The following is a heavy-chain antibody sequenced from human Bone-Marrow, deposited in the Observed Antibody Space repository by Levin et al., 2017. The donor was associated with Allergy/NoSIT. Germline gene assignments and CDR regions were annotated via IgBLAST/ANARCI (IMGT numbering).Heavy chain of an antibody. CDR1: GYTFTGYY. J-gene: IGHJ5*02. D-gene: IGHD6-19*01. CDR3: ASRRIAVAGTLPGFDP. Sequence: ASVKVSCKASGYTFTGYYMHWVRQAPGQGLEWMGWINPNSGGTNYAQKFQGRVTMTRDTSISTAYMELSRLRSDDTAVYYCASRRIAVAGTLPGFDPWGQGTLVTVSS. CDR2: INPNSGGT. V-gene: IGHV1-2*02.